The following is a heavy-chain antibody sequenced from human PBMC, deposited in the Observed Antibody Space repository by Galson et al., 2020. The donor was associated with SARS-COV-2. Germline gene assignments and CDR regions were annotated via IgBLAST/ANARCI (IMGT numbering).Heavy chain of an antibody. D-gene: IGHD6-13*01. V-gene: IGHV2-70*01. J-gene: IGHJ6*02. CDR2: IDWDNDK. CDR1: GFSLRTSGKC. Sequence: SGPTLVKPTQTLTLTCTFSGFSLRTSGKCVSWIRQPPGKALEWLALIDWDNDKYYSTSLKTRLTISKDTSKNQVVLTMTNMDPVDTATYYCARMVIAAAGTVGAYYYYGMDVWGQGTTVTVSS. CDR3: ARMVIAAAGTVGAYYYYGMDV.